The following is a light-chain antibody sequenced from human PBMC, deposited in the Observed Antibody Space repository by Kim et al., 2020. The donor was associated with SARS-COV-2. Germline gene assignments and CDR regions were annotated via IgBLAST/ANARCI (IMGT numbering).Light chain of an antibody. CDR1: SSDVGGYNY. CDR3: SSYTSSSTFEV. V-gene: IGLV2-14*01. CDR2: DVS. J-gene: IGLJ3*02. Sequence: QSALTQPASVSGSPGQSITISCTGTSSDVGGYNYVSWYQQHPGKAPKLMIYDVSKRPSGVSNRFSGSKSGNTASLTISGLQAEDEADCYCSSYTSSSTFEVFGGGTQLTVL.